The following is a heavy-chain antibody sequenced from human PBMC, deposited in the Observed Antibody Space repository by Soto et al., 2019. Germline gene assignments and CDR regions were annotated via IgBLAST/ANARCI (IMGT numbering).Heavy chain of an antibody. J-gene: IGHJ5*02. V-gene: IGHV1-69*13. Sequence: SVKVSCKASGGTFSSYAISWVRQAPGQGLEWMGGIIPIFGTANYAQKFQGRVTITADESTSTAYMELSSLRSEDTAVYYCARGRQWLVGWFDPWDQGTLVTVSS. D-gene: IGHD6-19*01. CDR2: IIPIFGTA. CDR3: ARGRQWLVGWFDP. CDR1: GGTFSSYA.